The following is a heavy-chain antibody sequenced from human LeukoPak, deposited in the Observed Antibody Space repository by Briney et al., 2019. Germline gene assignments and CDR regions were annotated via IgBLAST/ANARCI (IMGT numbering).Heavy chain of an antibody. D-gene: IGHD2-21*02. V-gene: IGHV4-38-2*02. J-gene: IGHJ6*03. CDR3: ARVVVVTAAYYYYYYMDV. CDR2: IYYSGST. CDR1: GYSISSGYY. Sequence: SETLSPTCTVSGYSISSGYYWGWIRQPPGKGLEWIGSIYYSGSTYYIPSLKSRVTISVDTSKNQFSLKLSSVTAADTAVYYCARVVVVTAAYYYYYYMDVWGKGTTVTVSS.